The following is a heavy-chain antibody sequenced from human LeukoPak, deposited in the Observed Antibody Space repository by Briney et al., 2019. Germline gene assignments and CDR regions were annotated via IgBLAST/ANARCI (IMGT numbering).Heavy chain of an antibody. D-gene: IGHD3-9*01. CDR2: ISSSSTYI. CDR1: GFTFSSYS. Sequence: GGSLRLSCAASGFTFSSYSMNWVRQAPGKGLEWVSSISSSSTYIYYADSVKGRFTISRDNAKNSLHLQMNSLRAEDTAVYYCAKDGGEYYDILTGYYPRLYYMDVWGKGTTVTISS. CDR3: AKDGGEYYDILTGYYPRLYYMDV. V-gene: IGHV3-21*04. J-gene: IGHJ6*03.